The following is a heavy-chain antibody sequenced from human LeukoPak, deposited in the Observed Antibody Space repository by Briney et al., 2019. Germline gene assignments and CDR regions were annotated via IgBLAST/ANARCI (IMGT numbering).Heavy chain of an antibody. Sequence: GGSLRLSCTASGFTFGDYAMSWFRQAPGKGLEWVSFIRSKAYGGTTQYAASVKGRFTISRDDSKSIAYLQMNSLKIEDTAVYYCTRDQTTVTTRRFDYWGQGTLVTVSS. CDR2: IRSKAYGGTT. CDR1: GFTFGDYA. D-gene: IGHD4-17*01. V-gene: IGHV3-49*03. CDR3: TRDQTTVTTRRFDY. J-gene: IGHJ4*02.